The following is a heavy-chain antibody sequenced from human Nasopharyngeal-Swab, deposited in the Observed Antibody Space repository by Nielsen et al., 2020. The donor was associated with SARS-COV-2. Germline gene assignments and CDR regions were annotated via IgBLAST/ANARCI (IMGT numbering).Heavy chain of an antibody. J-gene: IGHJ6*02. Sequence: GESLKISCAASGFTFSSYSMNWVRQAPGKGLEWVSYISSSSSTIYYADSVKGRFTISRDNAKNSLYLQMNSLRDEDTAVYYCARDLRYSYARFGYYYGMDVWGQGTTVTVSS. CDR3: ARDLRYSYARFGYYYGMDV. CDR1: GFTFSSYS. D-gene: IGHD5-18*01. V-gene: IGHV3-48*02. CDR2: ISSSSSTI.